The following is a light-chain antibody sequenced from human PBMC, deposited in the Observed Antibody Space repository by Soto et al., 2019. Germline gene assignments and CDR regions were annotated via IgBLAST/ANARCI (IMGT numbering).Light chain of an antibody. CDR1: QGISSG. J-gene: IGKJ2*01. Sequence: AAQMTQSPSSLSASVGDGVTITCRASQGISSGLAWYQQKPGKAPKLLIFDASNLGSGVPSRFSGSGSGKYFTLTISGLQPEDFATYYCQRFNSYPYTFGQGTKLDIK. CDR2: DAS. CDR3: QRFNSYPYT. V-gene: IGKV1-13*02.